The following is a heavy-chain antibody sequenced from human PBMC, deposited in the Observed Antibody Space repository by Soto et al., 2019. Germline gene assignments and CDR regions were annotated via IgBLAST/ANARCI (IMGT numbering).Heavy chain of an antibody. V-gene: IGHV3-30-3*01. CDR2: ISYDGSNQ. Sequence: QVQLVESGGGVVQPGRSLRLSCAASGFTFSSYATHWVRQAPGKGLEWVAVISYDGSNQYYADSVKGRFTISRDNSKNTLYLQMNSLRAEDTAVYYCARDWSRWDYWGQGTLVTVSS. D-gene: IGHD2-15*01. J-gene: IGHJ4*02. CDR3: ARDWSRWDY. CDR1: GFTFSSYA.